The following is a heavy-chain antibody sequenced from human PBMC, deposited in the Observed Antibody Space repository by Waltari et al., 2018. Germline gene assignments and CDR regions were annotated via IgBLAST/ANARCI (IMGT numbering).Heavy chain of an antibody. J-gene: IGHJ4*02. V-gene: IGHV4-59*08. CDR1: GDFLRNDH. D-gene: IGHD3-22*01. CDR3: ARLPTKYYDSIGWGFFDQ. Sequence: HVQLQESGPGLVKPSETLSLTCTVPGDFLRNDHWTWLRQAPGKGLEWIAYLRNTGGTKCTPSLESRVTVSADTSKKQLSLRLTSVTAADTAVYYCARLPTKYYDSIGWGFFDQWGQGILVTVSS. CDR2: LRNTGGT.